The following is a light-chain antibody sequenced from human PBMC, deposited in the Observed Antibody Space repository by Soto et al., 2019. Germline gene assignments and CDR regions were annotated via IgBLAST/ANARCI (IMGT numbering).Light chain of an antibody. CDR1: QPISSY. V-gene: IGKV1-39*01. J-gene: IGKJ2*01. CDR2: AAS. CDR3: QQSHSIPYT. Sequence: DIQMTQSPSSLSASVGDRVTITCRASQPISSYLNWYQQKPGKAPKLLIYAASSLQSGVPSRFSGSGYGTDFTLTISSLQPEDFATYYCQQSHSIPYTFGQGTTLEIK.